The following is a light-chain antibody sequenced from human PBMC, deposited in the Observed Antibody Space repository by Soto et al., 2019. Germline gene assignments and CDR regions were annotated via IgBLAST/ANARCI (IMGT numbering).Light chain of an antibody. V-gene: IGLV2-14*01. Sequence: QSVLTQPASVSGSPGQSITISCTGTSSDVGGYKYVSWYQQHPGKAPKLVIYEVSNRPSGISTRFSGSKSGNTASLTISGLQAEDEADYYCSSYTSSSTLVFGGGTQLTVL. CDR1: SSDVGGYKY. CDR2: EVS. J-gene: IGLJ2*01. CDR3: SSYTSSSTLV.